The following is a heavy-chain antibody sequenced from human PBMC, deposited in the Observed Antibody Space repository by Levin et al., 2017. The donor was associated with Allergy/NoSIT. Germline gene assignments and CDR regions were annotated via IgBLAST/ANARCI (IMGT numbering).Heavy chain of an antibody. CDR2: INHSGST. Sequence: SQTLSLTCAVYGGSFSGYYWSWIRQPPGKGLEWIGEINHSGSTNYNPSLKSRVTISVDTSKNQFSLKLSSVTAADTAVYYCARVNTQTRYFDLWGRGTLVTVSS. CDR1: GGSFSGYY. V-gene: IGHV4-34*01. CDR3: ARVNTQTRYFDL. J-gene: IGHJ2*01.